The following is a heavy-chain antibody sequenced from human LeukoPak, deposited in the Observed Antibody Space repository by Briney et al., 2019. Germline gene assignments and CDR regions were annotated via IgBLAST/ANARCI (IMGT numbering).Heavy chain of an antibody. D-gene: IGHD6-19*01. Sequence: GASLRVSCKASGYTFTSYDINWVRQATGQGLEWMGWMNPNSGNTGYAQKFQGRVTMTRNTSISTAYMELSSLRSEDTAVYYCARVRLSRGIAVAIFDYWGQGTLVTVSS. CDR2: MNPNSGNT. J-gene: IGHJ4*02. V-gene: IGHV1-8*01. CDR3: ARVRLSRGIAVAIFDY. CDR1: GYTFTSYD.